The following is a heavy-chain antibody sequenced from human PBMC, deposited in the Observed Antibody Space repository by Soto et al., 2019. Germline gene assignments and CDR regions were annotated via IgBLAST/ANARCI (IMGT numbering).Heavy chain of an antibody. CDR1: GYTFTSYA. Sequence: GASVKVSCKASGYTFTSYAMHWVRQAPGQRLEWIGWINAGNGNTKYSQKFQGRVTITRDTSASTAYMELSSLRSEDTAVYYCARDLKDFWSGYYLPYYYGMDVWGQGTTVTVSS. CDR3: ARDLKDFWSGYYLPYYYGMDV. D-gene: IGHD3-3*01. V-gene: IGHV1-3*01. J-gene: IGHJ6*02. CDR2: INAGNGNT.